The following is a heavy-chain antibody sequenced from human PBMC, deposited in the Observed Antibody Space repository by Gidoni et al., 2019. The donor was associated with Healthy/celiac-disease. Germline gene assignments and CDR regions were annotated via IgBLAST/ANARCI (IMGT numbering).Heavy chain of an antibody. CDR3: AREGVVTPFDY. CDR1: GGSISSSSYY. CDR2: IYFSGST. Sequence: QLQLQESGPGLVKPSETLSLTCTVSGGSISSSSYYWGWIRQPPGKGLEWIGGIYFSGSTYYNPSLKSRVTISVDTSKNQFSLKLSSVTAADTAVYYCAREGVVTPFDYWGQGTLVTVSS. J-gene: IGHJ4*02. V-gene: IGHV4-39*02. D-gene: IGHD3-16*01.